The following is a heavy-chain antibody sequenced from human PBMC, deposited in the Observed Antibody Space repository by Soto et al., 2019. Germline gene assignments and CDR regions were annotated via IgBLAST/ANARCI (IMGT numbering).Heavy chain of an antibody. J-gene: IGHJ4*02. Sequence: QPGGSLRLSCAASGFTFSSYAMSWVRQAPGKGLEWVSAISGSGGSTYYADSVKGRFTISRDNSKNTLYLQMNSLRAEDTAVYYCAKSGRGYSGYDRGDYFDYWGQGTLVTVSS. D-gene: IGHD5-12*01. CDR3: AKSGRGYSGYDRGDYFDY. CDR2: ISGSGGST. V-gene: IGHV3-23*01. CDR1: GFTFSSYA.